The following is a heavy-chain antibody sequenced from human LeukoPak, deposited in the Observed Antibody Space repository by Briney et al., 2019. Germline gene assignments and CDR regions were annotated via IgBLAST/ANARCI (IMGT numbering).Heavy chain of an antibody. V-gene: IGHV6-1*01. D-gene: IGHD6-13*01. CDR3: AREPLVRISWPEYYFDY. CDR2: TYYRSKWYN. J-gene: IGHJ4*02. CDR1: GDSVSRNTAG. Sequence: SQTLSLTCAISGDSVSRNTAGWNWIRQSPSRGLEWLGRTYYRSKWYNDYAVSVKSRITINPDTSKNQFSLQLNSVTPEDTAVYYCAREPLVRISWPEYYFDYWGQGTLVTVSS.